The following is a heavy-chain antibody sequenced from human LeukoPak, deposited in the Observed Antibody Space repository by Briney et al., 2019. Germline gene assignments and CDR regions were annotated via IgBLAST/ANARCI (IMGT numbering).Heavy chain of an antibody. CDR2: IRYGGSNK. D-gene: IGHD6-19*01. J-gene: IGHJ4*02. CDR3: AKEYSSGWYSCDY. Sequence: GGSLRLSCAASGFTFSSYGMHWVRQAPGKGLEWVAFIRYGGSNKYYADSVKGRFTISRDNSKNTLYLQMNSLRAEDTAVYYCAKEYSSGWYSCDYWGQGTLVTVSS. CDR1: GFTFSSYG. V-gene: IGHV3-30*02.